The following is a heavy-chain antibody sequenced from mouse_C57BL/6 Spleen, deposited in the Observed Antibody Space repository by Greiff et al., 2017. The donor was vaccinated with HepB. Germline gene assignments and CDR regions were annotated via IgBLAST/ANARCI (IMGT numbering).Heavy chain of an antibody. V-gene: IGHV1-15*01. D-gene: IGHD1-1*01. Sequence: VKLMESGAELVRPGASVTLSCKASGYTFTDYEMHWVKQTPVHGLEWIGAIDPETGGTAYNQKFKGKAILTADKSSSTAYMELRSLTSEDSAVYYCTKGVTTVVASMDYWGQGTSVTVSS. CDR1: GYTFTDYE. CDR2: IDPETGGT. J-gene: IGHJ4*01. CDR3: TKGVTTVVASMDY.